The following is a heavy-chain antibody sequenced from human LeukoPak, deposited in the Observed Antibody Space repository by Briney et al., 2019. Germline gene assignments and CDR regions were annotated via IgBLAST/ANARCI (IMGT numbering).Heavy chain of an antibody. J-gene: IGHJ4*02. CDR3: AREMGGDYGSGTFFDL. D-gene: IGHD3-10*01. V-gene: IGHV3-21*04. CDR2: ISPDGETT. CDR1: GFTFSSIS. Sequence: GGSLRLSCEASGFTFSSISMNWVRQAPGKGLEWVSSISPDGETTYHADSVKGRFTISRDNAKNSLYLQMNNLRAEDTAVYYCAREMGGDYGSGTFFDLWGQGNMVTVSS.